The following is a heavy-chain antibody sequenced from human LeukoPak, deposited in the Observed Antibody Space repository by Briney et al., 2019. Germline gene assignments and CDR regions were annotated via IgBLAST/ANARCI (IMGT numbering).Heavy chain of an antibody. CDR2: INPSGGST. J-gene: IGHJ4*02. CDR1: GYTLTELS. V-gene: IGHV1-46*01. Sequence: ASVKVSCKVSGYTLTELSMHWVRQAPGQGLEWMGIINPSGGSTSYAQKFQGRVTMTRDMSTSTVYMELSSLRSEDTAVYYCARKDCSSTSCYAVLDYWGQGTLVTVSS. CDR3: ARKDCSSTSCYAVLDY. D-gene: IGHD2-2*01.